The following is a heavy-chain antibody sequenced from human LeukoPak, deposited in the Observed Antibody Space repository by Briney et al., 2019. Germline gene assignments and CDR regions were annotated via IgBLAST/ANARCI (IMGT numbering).Heavy chain of an antibody. V-gene: IGHV4-39*06. CDR3: ARGPYSYDSSGAFDI. D-gene: IGHD3-22*01. CDR1: GGSISSSSYY. Sequence: SETLSLTCTVSGGSISSSSYYWGWIRQPPGKGLEWIGSIYYSGSTYYNPSLKSRLTMSVDTSKNQFTLKLSSVTAADTAVYFCARGPYSYDSSGAFDIWGQGTMVTVSS. CDR2: IYYSGST. J-gene: IGHJ3*02.